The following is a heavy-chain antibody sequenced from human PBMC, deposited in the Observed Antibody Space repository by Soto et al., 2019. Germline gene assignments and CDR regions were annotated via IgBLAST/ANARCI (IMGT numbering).Heavy chain of an antibody. Sequence: QVQLVQSGAEVKKPRSSVKVSCKASGGTFSSYAISWVRQAPGQVLEWMGGIIPIFGTANYAQKLQGRVTITADESTSTAYMELSSLRSEDTAVYYCAREGSSGYYGNYFDYWGQGTLVTVSS. V-gene: IGHV1-69*01. D-gene: IGHD3-22*01. CDR2: IIPIFGTA. CDR1: GGTFSSYA. J-gene: IGHJ4*02. CDR3: AREGSSGYYGNYFDY.